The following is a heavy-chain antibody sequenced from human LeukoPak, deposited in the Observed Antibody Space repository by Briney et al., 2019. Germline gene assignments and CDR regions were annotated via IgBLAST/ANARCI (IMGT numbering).Heavy chain of an antibody. V-gene: IGHV4-34*01. J-gene: IGHJ4*02. CDR3: ARVTNRGYCSGGSCYFDS. CDR1: GESFSGYY. CDR2: INHSGST. Sequence: PSETLSLTCAVYGESFSGYYWTWIRQPPGKGLEWIGEINHSGSTNNNPSLKSRITISVDTSKNQFSLKLNSVTAADPAVYYCARVTNRGYCSGGSCYFDSWGQGTLVTVPS. D-gene: IGHD2-15*01.